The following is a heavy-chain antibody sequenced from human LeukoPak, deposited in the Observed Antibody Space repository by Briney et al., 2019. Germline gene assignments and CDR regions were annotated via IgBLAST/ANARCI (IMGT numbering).Heavy chain of an antibody. V-gene: IGHV3-23*01. CDR3: AKALSFDF. CDR1: GFIFSNYA. J-gene: IGHJ4*02. CDR2: INNNGDNT. Sequence: PGGSLRLSCAASGFIFSNYAMSWVRQAPGKGLEWVSGINNNGDNTHYADSVKGRFTISRDNSKNTLYLQMSSLRAEDTAVYCCAKALSFDFWGQGTLVTVSS.